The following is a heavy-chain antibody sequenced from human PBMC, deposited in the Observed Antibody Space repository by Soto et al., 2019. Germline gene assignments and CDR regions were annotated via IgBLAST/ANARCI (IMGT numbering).Heavy chain of an antibody. V-gene: IGHV1-18*04. D-gene: IGHD2-2*01. CDR3: ARHMTAPDQIVVLPAAVDY. CDR1: GYTFSSYT. CDR2: ISAYNANT. J-gene: IGHJ4*02. Sequence: QIHLVQSGADVKKPGASVKVSCRASGYTFSSYTITWVRQAPGQGLEWMGWISAYNANTNYAQKLQGRVTFTTDTSTSTAYMELRSLISDDTAVYYCARHMTAPDQIVVLPAAVDYWGQGTLVTVS.